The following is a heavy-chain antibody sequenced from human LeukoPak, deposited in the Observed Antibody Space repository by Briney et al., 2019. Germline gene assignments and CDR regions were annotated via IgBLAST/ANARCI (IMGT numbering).Heavy chain of an antibody. CDR1: GGSISSYY. D-gene: IGHD2-2*01. Sequence: SETLSLTCTVSGGSISSYYWSWIRQPAGKGLEWIGRIYTSGSTNYSPSLKSRVTMSVDTSKNQFSLKLSSVTAADTAVYYCARDFGVVPAAIGWFDPWGQGTLVTVSS. V-gene: IGHV4-4*07. CDR2: IYTSGST. J-gene: IGHJ5*02. CDR3: ARDFGVVPAAIGWFDP.